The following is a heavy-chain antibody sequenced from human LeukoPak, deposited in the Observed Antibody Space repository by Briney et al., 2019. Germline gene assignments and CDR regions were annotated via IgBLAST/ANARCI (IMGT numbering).Heavy chain of an antibody. Sequence: GGSLRLSCAGSGLTLSSYWMHWVRQGPGKGLVWVSRIYSEGSRTTYADSVRGRFTISGDNSKNTLYLQMNRLRAEDTAVYYCAKRGLAAALFRWGQGTLVTVSS. CDR2: IYSEGSRT. D-gene: IGHD6-13*01. J-gene: IGHJ4*02. CDR1: GLTLSSYW. CDR3: AKRGLAAALFR. V-gene: IGHV3-74*01.